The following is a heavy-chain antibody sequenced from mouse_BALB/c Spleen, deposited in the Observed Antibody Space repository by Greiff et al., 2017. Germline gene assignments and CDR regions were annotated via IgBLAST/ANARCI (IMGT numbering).Heavy chain of an antibody. D-gene: IGHD1-1*01. CDR2: IWSGGST. Sequence: QVQLKESGPGLVQPSQSLSITCTVSGFSLTSYGVHWVRQSPGKGLEWLGVIWSGGSTDYNAAFISRLSISKDNSKSQVFFKMNSLQANDTAIYYCARKGRTTVVENAMDYWGQGTSVTVSS. V-gene: IGHV2-2*02. J-gene: IGHJ4*01. CDR3: ARKGRTTVVENAMDY. CDR1: GFSLTSYG.